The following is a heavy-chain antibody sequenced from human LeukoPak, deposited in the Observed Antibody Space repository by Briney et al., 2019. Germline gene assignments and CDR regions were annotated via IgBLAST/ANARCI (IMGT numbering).Heavy chain of an antibody. V-gene: IGHV4-39*07. CDR3: ARGFGSGSYPSPLYDY. Sequence: PSETLSLTCTVSGGSIRSSYYYWGWIRQPPGKGLEWIGSIYDSGSTYYNPSLKSRVTISVDTSKNQFSLKLSSVTAADTAVYYCARGFGSGSYPSPLYDYWGQGTLVTVSS. CDR2: IYDSGST. J-gene: IGHJ4*02. D-gene: IGHD3-10*01. CDR1: GGSIRSSYYY.